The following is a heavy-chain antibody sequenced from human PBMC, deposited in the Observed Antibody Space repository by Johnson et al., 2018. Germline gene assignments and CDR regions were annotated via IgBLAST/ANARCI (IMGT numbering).Heavy chain of an antibody. CDR1: EFSFSNYG. Sequence: QVQLVESGGGVVQPGRSLRLSCAASEFSFSNYGMHWVRQPPGKGLEWVAVISYAGTMEYNVDSVKGRFTISRDNSNSTVYLEMKGLRAEDTAVYYCVKDYYDNNGRALDFWGQGTMVTVSS. CDR2: ISYAGTME. V-gene: IGHV3-30*18. CDR3: VKDYYDNNGRALDF. J-gene: IGHJ3*01. D-gene: IGHD3-22*01.